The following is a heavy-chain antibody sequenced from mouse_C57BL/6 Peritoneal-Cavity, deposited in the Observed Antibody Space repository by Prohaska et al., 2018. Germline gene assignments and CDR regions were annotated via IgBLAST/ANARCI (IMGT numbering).Heavy chain of an antibody. J-gene: IGHJ1*03. CDR2: INSEGSAI. V-gene: IGHV11-2*01. CDR1: GFTFSGFW. Sequence: EVQLLETGGGLVQPGGSRGLSCEGSGFTFSGFWMSWVRQTPGKTLEWIGDINSEGSAINYAPYIKGRVTICRDNDKSTLYLQMSNVRSEDTATYFCMRYGNYWYFDVWGTGTTVTVSS. D-gene: IGHD2-1*01. CDR3: MRYGNYWYFDV.